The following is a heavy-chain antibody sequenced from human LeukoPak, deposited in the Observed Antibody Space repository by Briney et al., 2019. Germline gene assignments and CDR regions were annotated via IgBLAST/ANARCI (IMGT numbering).Heavy chain of an antibody. J-gene: IGHJ6*02. D-gene: IGHD5-12*01. Sequence: PGGSLRLSCAASGFTFSSYAMHWVRQAPGKGLEYVSAISSNGGSTYYANSVKGRFTISRDNSKNTLYLQMGSLRAEDMAVYYCARDGGYDVRYYYYGMDVWGQGTTVTVSS. V-gene: IGHV3-64*01. CDR2: ISSNGGST. CDR3: ARDGGYDVRYYYYGMDV. CDR1: GFTFSSYA.